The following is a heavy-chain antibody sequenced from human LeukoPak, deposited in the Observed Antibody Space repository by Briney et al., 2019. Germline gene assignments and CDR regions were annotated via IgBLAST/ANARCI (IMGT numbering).Heavy chain of an antibody. V-gene: IGHV5-51*01. CDR3: ARHGEAYYDFWSGYLDY. J-gene: IGHJ4*02. D-gene: IGHD3-3*01. Sequence: GESLKISCKGSGYSFTSYWIGWVRQMPGKGLEWMGIIYPGDSDTRYSPSFQGQVTISADKSISTAYLQWSSLKASDTAMYYCARHGEAYYDFWSGYLDYWGQGTLVTASS. CDR1: GYSFTSYW. CDR2: IYPGDSDT.